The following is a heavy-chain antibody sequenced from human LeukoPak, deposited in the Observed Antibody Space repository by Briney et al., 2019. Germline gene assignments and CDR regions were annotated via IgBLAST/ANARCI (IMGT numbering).Heavy chain of an antibody. V-gene: IGHV3-30*18. CDR3: AKYQCSGSACYPKEFDY. D-gene: IGHD2-15*01. CDR1: GFTFSSYG. CDR2: ISYDGSNK. Sequence: GGSLRLSCAASGFTFSSYGMHWVRQAPGKGLEWVAVISYDGSNKYYADSVKGRFTISRDNSKNTLYLQMNSLRADDTAVYYCAKYQCSGSACYPKEFDYWGQGTLVTVSS. J-gene: IGHJ4*02.